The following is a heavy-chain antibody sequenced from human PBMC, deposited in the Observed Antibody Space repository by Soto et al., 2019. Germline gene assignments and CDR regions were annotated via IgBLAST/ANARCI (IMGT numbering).Heavy chain of an antibody. V-gene: IGHV4-34*01. CDR1: GGSFSGYY. D-gene: IGHD2-2*01. Sequence: SETLSLTCAVSGGSFSGYYWTWIRQIPGKGLEWIGEINQSGNTKYNPSLMSRVTMSVDTSRIQFSLKLRSVTAADTAVYYCARPSYALNWDFHYGMQVWGQGTSVTVSS. CDR3: ARPSYALNWDFHYGMQV. CDR2: INQSGNT. J-gene: IGHJ6*02.